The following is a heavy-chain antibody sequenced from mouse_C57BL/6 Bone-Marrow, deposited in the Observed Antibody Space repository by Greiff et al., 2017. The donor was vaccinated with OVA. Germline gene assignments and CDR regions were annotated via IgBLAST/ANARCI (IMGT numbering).Heavy chain of an antibody. CDR2: IYPGSGST. Sequence: VQLQQPGAELVKPGASVKMSCKASGYTFTSYWITWVKQRPGQGLEWIGDIYPGSGSTNYNEKFKSKATLTVDTSSSTAYMQLSSLTSEDSAVYYCARSSYDYDEGYAMDYWGQGTSVTVSS. J-gene: IGHJ4*01. CDR1: GYTFTSYW. V-gene: IGHV1-55*01. D-gene: IGHD2-4*01. CDR3: ARSSYDYDEGYAMDY.